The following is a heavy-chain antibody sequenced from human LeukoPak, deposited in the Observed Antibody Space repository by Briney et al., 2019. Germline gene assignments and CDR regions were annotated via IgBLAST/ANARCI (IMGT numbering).Heavy chain of an antibody. CDR1: SGSISSSSYY. V-gene: IGHV4-39*01. J-gene: IGHJ6*02. D-gene: IGHD2-15*01. CDR3: ARGVVVAATPYYYGMDV. CDR2: IYYSGST. Sequence: SETLSLTCTVSSGSISSSSYYWGWIRQPPGKGLEWIGSIYYSGSTYYNPSLKSRVTISVDTSKNQFSLRLSSVTAADTAVYYCARGVVVAATPYYYGMDVWGQGTTVTVSS.